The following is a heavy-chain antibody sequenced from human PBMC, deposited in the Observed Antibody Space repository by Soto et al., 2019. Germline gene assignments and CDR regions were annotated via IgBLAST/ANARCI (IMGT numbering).Heavy chain of an antibody. J-gene: IGHJ3*02. CDR2: ISGSGGRT. CDR3: ARRNWNYGAFDI. Sequence: GGSLRLSCAASGFTFSSYAMSWVRQAPGKGLEWVSGISGSGGRTYYADSVKGRFTISRDNSKNTLYLQMNSLRVEDTAVYYCARRNWNYGAFDIWGQGTMVTVSS. V-gene: IGHV3-23*01. CDR1: GFTFSSYA. D-gene: IGHD1-7*01.